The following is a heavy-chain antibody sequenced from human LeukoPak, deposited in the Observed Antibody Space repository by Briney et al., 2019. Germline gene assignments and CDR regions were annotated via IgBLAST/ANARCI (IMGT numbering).Heavy chain of an antibody. CDR1: GYTFTGYY. V-gene: IGHV1-2*02. CDR2: INANSGGT. CDR3: AKGFSTGCFDH. Sequence: ASVKVSCKASGYTFTGYYIHWVRQAPGQGLEWMGWINANSGGTNYAQKFQGRVTMTRDTSISTAYMDLSRLRSDDTALYYCAKGFSTGCFDHWGQGTLVTVSS. D-gene: IGHD3-10*01. J-gene: IGHJ5*02.